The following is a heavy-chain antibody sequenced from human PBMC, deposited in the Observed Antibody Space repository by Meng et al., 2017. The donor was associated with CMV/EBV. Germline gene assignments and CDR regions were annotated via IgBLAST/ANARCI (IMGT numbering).Heavy chain of an antibody. Sequence: GGLLRSSCAASGFTFSSSAMHWVRQAPGKGLEWVAVISYDGSNQYYADSVKGRFTISRDNSKNTLYLQMNSLRAEDTAVYYCARAVRVYCSSTSCYIDYWGQGTLVTVSS. V-gene: IGHV3-30-3*01. CDR1: GFTFSSSA. D-gene: IGHD2-2*01. J-gene: IGHJ4*02. CDR2: ISYDGSNQ. CDR3: ARAVRVYCSSTSCYIDY.